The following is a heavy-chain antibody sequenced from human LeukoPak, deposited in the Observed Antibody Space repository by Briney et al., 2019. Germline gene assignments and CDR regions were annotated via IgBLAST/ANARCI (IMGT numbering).Heavy chain of an antibody. J-gene: IGHJ4*02. Sequence: SETLSLTCAVYGGSFSGYYWSWIRQPPGKGLEWIGVINHSGSTNYNPSLKSRVTISVDTSKNQFSLKLSSVTAADTAVYYCARGVPIFYDSSGYYFGYFDYWGQGTLVTVSS. CDR1: GGSFSGYY. V-gene: IGHV4-34*09. D-gene: IGHD3-22*01. CDR2: INHSGST. CDR3: ARGVPIFYDSSGYYFGYFDY.